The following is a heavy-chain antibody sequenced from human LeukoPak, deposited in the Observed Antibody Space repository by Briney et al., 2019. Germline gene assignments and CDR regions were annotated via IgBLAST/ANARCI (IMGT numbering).Heavy chain of an antibody. J-gene: IGHJ6*02. V-gene: IGHV4-59*01. CDR2: IYYSGST. Sequence: SETLSLTCTVSGGSISNYFWSWVRQPPGKGLEWVGYIYYSGSTNYNPSLKSRVTISVDTSKSQFSLKLNPMTAADTAVYYCARVGGGSYYYYGMDVWGQGTTVTVSS. CDR3: ARVGGGSYYYYGMDV. D-gene: IGHD1-26*01. CDR1: GGSISNYF.